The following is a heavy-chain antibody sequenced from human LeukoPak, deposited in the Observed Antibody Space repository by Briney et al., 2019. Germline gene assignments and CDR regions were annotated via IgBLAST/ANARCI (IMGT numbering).Heavy chain of an antibody. J-gene: IGHJ4*02. CDR2: IKQDGSEK. CDR3: ATYYGSGSYNNKLIDY. V-gene: IGHV3-7*01. CDR1: GFIFSNYG. D-gene: IGHD3-10*01. Sequence: GGSLRLSCAGSGFIFSNYGMHWVRQAPGKGLEWVANIKQDGSEKYYVDSVKGRFTISRDNAKNSLYLQMNSLRAEDTAVYYCATYYGSGSYNNKLIDYWGQGTLVTVSS.